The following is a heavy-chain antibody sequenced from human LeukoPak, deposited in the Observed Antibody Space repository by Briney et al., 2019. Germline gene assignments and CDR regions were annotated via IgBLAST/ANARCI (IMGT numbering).Heavy chain of an antibody. CDR1: GYSFTSYW. J-gene: IGHJ4*02. V-gene: IGHV5-51*01. CDR2: IFPGDSDT. CDR3: ARPRDGYNPYYFDY. Sequence: GESLKISCKGSGYSFTSYWIAWVRQMPGKGPEWMGIIFPGDSDTRYSPSFQGQVTISADKSISTAYLQWSSLKASDTAMYYCARPRDGYNPYYFDYWGQGTLVTVSS. D-gene: IGHD5-24*01.